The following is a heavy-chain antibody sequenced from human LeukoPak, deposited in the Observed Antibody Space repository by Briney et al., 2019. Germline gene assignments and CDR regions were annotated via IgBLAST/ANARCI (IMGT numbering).Heavy chain of an antibody. CDR2: ISYDGSNK. V-gene: IGHV3-30*18. Sequence: GGSLRLSCAASGFTFSSYGMHWVRQAPGKELECVAVISYDGSNKYYADSVKGRFTISRDNSKNTLYLQMNSLRAEDTAVYYCAKDEYDILTGYSLILDYWGQGTLVTVSS. D-gene: IGHD3-9*01. CDR3: AKDEYDILTGYSLILDY. CDR1: GFTFSSYG. J-gene: IGHJ4*02.